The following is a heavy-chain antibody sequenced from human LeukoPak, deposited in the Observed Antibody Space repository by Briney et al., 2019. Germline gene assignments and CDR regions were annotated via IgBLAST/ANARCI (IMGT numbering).Heavy chain of an antibody. V-gene: IGHV3-23*01. D-gene: IGHD5-18*01. CDR1: GFTFSSYA. J-gene: IGHJ4*02. CDR2: ISGSGGST. Sequence: GGSLRLSCAASGFTFSSYAMSWVRQAPGKGLEWVSAISGSGGSTYYADSVKGRFTISRDNSKNTLYLQMNSLRAEDTAVYYCARAVQLWYYFDYWGQGTLVTVSS. CDR3: ARAVQLWYYFDY.